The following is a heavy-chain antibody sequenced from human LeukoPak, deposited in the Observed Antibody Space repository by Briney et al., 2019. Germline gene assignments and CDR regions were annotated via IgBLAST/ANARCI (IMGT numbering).Heavy chain of an antibody. CDR3: ARFHYGYPYYFDY. V-gene: IGHV4-34*01. CDR1: GGSISSYY. D-gene: IGHD4-17*01. Sequence: MASETLSLTCTVSGGSISSYYWSWIRQPPGKGLEWIGEINHSGSTNYNPSLKSRVTISVDTSKNQFSLKLSSVTAADTAVYYCARFHYGYPYYFDYWGQGTLVTVSS. J-gene: IGHJ4*02. CDR2: INHSGST.